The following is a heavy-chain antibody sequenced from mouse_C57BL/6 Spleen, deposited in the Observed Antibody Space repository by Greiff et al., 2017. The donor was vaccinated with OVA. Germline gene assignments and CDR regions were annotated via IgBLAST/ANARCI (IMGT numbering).Heavy chain of an antibody. J-gene: IGHJ4*01. CDR3: ARKYDYDGGTQAMDY. CDR2: IWSGGST. V-gene: IGHV2-2*01. D-gene: IGHD2-4*01. Sequence: VQLVESGPGLVQPSQSLSITCTVSGFSLTSYGVHWVRQSPGKGLEWLGVIWSGGSTDYNAAFISRLSISKDNSKSQVFFKMNSLQADDTAIYYCARKYDYDGGTQAMDYWGQGTSVTVSS. CDR1: GFSLTSYG.